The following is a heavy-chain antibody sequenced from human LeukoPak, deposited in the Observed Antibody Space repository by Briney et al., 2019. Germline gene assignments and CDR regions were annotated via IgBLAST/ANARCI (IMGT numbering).Heavy chain of an antibody. CDR1: GFTVSSNY. V-gene: IGHV3-23*01. D-gene: IGHD3-22*01. CDR2: ISGSGGST. CDR3: AKFITMIVVVHDAFDI. Sequence: GGSLRLSCAASGFTVSSNYMSWVRQAPGKGLEWVSAISGSGGSTYYADSVKGRFTISRDNSKNTLYLQMNSLRAEDTAVYYCAKFITMIVVVHDAFDIWGQGTMVTVSS. J-gene: IGHJ3*02.